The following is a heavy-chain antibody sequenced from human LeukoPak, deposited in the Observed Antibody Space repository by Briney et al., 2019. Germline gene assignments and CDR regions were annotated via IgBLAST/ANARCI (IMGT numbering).Heavy chain of an antibody. V-gene: IGHV3-64D*06. Sequence: PGGSLRLSCSASGFTFSSYAMHWVRQAPGKGLEHVSAISSNGGSTYYADSVKGRFTISRDNSKNTLYLQMSSLRAEDTAVYYCVNEVGTYYYGMDVWGQGTTVTVSS. CDR1: GFTFSSYA. CDR3: VNEVGTYYYGMDV. J-gene: IGHJ6*02. CDR2: ISSNGGST. D-gene: IGHD1-1*01.